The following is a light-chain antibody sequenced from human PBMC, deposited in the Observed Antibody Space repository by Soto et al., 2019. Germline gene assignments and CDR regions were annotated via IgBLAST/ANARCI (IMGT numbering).Light chain of an antibody. J-gene: IGLJ1*01. V-gene: IGLV1-40*01. CDR1: SSNIGAGSD. Sequence: QSLLTQPPSVSGAPGQRVTISCTGSSSNIGAGSDVHWYQQVPGTAPKLLVYGSYNRPSGVPDRFSGSKSGTSASLAITGLQAEDEADFYCQSYDSSLSAWVFGTGTKVTVL. CDR3: QSYDSSLSAWV. CDR2: GSY.